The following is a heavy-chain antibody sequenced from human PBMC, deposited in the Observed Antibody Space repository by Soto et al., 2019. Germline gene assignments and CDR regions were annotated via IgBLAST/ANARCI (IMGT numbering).Heavy chain of an antibody. V-gene: IGHV3-23*01. CDR1: GFSFSDYA. CDR3: AKRSPYSSGWYSPIFGY. D-gene: IGHD6-13*01. Sequence: GGSLRLSCAASGFSFSDYAMSWVRQAPGKGLEWVSVISESGGSTHYADSVRGRFTVSRDNSKNSLSLRMNSLRDEDTAVYFCAKRSPYSSGWYSPIFGYWGQGALVTVSS. J-gene: IGHJ4*02. CDR2: ISESGGST.